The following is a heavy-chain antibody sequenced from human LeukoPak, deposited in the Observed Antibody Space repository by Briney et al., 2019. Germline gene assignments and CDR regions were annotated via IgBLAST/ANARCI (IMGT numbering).Heavy chain of an antibody. CDR2: ISYDGSNK. CDR1: GFTFSNYA. Sequence: PGGSLRLSCAASGFTFSNYAMHWVRQAPGKGLEWMAVISYDGSNKYYADSVKGRFTVSRDNSKNTLYLQMNSLRAEDTAVYYCAKAASRICSGGSCYSSGDDYWGQGTLVTVSS. J-gene: IGHJ4*02. CDR3: AKAASRICSGGSCYSSGDDY. D-gene: IGHD2-15*01. V-gene: IGHV3-30-3*01.